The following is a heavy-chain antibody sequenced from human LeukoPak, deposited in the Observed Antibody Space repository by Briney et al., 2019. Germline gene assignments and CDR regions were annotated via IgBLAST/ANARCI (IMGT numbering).Heavy chain of an antibody. CDR1: GYTFTSYY. CDR2: INPSGGST. D-gene: IGHD3-22*01. V-gene: IGHV1-46*01. CDR3: ARTPSGSSGYYLNWFDP. Sequence: ASVKVSCKASGYTFTSYYMHWVRQAPGQGLEWMGIINPSGGSTSYAQKFQGRVTMTRDTSTSTVYMELSSLRSEDTAVYYCARTPSGSSGYYLNWFDPWGQGTLVTVSS. J-gene: IGHJ5*02.